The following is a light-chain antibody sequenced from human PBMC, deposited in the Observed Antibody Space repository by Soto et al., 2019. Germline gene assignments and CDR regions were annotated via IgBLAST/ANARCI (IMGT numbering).Light chain of an antibody. Sequence: DIQMTQSPSTLSASVGDRVTITCRASQSISSWLAWYQQKPGKAPKLLIYKASSLESGVPSRFSGSGSGTEFTLPISSLQPDDFAAYYCQQYESYARTFGEGTKVEIK. CDR2: KAS. CDR1: QSISSW. CDR3: QQYESYART. J-gene: IGKJ1*01. V-gene: IGKV1-5*03.